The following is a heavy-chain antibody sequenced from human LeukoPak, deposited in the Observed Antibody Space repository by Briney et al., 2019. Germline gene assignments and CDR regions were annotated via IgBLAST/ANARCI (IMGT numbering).Heavy chain of an antibody. V-gene: IGHV3-23*01. CDR2: ISGTGDRT. CDR3: ARGHSSGWYSVFDY. J-gene: IGHJ4*02. D-gene: IGHD6-19*01. CDR1: GFSFSSYA. Sequence: GGSLRLSCAASGFSFSSYALTWVRQAPGKGLEWVSSISGTGDRTQCADSVKGRFTISRDNSKNSLYLQMNSLRAEDTAVYYCARGHSSGWYSVFDYWGQGTLVTVSS.